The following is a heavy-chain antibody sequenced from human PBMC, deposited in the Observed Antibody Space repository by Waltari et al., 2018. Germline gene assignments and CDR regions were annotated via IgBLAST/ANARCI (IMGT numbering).Heavy chain of an antibody. CDR2: IDPNRGTT. Sequence: QVQLVQSGAEVKKPGASVKVSCKASGYTLTSSEINWVRQAPGQGLEWMGWIDPNRGTTGYALRFQGRVTVTTNTSVSTVYMELSSLRSEDTAVYYCARGALDSWGFYSLDYWGQGTRVTVSS. D-gene: IGHD2-15*01. CDR1: GYTLTSSE. CDR3: ARGALDSWGFYSLDY. V-gene: IGHV1-8*02. J-gene: IGHJ4*02.